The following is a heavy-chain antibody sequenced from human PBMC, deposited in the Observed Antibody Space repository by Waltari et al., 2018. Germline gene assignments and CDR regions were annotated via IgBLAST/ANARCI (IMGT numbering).Heavy chain of an antibody. V-gene: IGHV4-39*02. CDR1: GGPIRGSGYY. J-gene: IGHJ5*02. Sequence: QVQLQESGPGLVEPSGTLSLTCPVSGGPIRGSGYYWGWVRQTPGKGLEWIASIYHDGTSYYTPSLKSRVTISVDTFENNFSLRLSSVTSADTAIYYCARPGSSSPYYWFNPWGQGILVTVSS. CDR3: ARPGSSSPYYWFNP. D-gene: IGHD2-2*01. CDR2: IYHDGTS.